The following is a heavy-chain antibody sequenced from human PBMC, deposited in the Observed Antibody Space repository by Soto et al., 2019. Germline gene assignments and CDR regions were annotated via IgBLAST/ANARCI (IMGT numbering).Heavy chain of an antibody. D-gene: IGHD2-21*02. V-gene: IGHV3-30*18. CDR3: AKDSTAHYYYGMDV. CDR1: GFTFSSYG. Sequence: PGGSLRLSCAASGFTFSSYGMHWVRQAPGKGLEWVAVISYDGSNKYYADSVKGRFTISRDNSKNTLYLQMNSLRAEDTAVYYCAKDSTAHYYYGMDVWGQGTTVTVFS. CDR2: ISYDGSNK. J-gene: IGHJ6*02.